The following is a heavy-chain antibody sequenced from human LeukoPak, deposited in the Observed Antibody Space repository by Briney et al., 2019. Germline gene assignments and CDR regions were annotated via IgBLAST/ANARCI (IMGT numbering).Heavy chain of an antibody. D-gene: IGHD3-9*01. CDR1: GFTFSSYS. CDR2: ISSSSSYI. Sequence: GGSLRLSCAASGFTFSSYSMNWVRQAPGKGLEWVSSISSSSSYIYYADSVKGRFTISRDNAKNSLYLQVNSLRAEDTAVYYCARDGGLTGSCRRPRMDYYFDYWGQGTLVTVSS. V-gene: IGHV3-21*01. J-gene: IGHJ4*02. CDR3: ARDGGLTGSCRRPRMDYYFDY.